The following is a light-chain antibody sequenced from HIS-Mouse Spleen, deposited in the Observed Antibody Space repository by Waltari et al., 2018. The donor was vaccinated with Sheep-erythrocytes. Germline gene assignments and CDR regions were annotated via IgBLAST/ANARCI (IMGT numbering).Light chain of an antibody. CDR2: AAS. CDR3: LKQNSYPHT. V-gene: IGKV1-17*01. Sequence: DIQMTQSPSSLSASVGDRVTITYRASQGIRKDLGWYQPKPGKAPKRLSYAASRLQSGVPARFSGSGSGTEFTLTISSLQPEDFATYYCLKQNSYPHTFGQGTKLEIK. J-gene: IGKJ2*01. CDR1: QGIRKD.